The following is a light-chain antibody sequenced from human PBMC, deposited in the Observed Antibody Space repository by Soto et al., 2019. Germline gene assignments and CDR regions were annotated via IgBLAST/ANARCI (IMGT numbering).Light chain of an antibody. CDR3: QQYDRPPLT. J-gene: IGKJ4*01. Sequence: DIQMSQSPSSLSASVGDRVTITCQASQDISNYLNWYQQKPGKAPKLLIYDASNLETGVPSRFSGSGSGTDFTYTISSLLQEESATDYCQQYDRPPLTCGEGTRVEIK. V-gene: IGKV1-33*01. CDR1: QDISNY. CDR2: DAS.